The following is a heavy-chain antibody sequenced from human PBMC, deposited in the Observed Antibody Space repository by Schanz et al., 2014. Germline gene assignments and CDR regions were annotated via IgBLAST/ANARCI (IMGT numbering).Heavy chain of an antibody. CDR3: AKDGEIWSGYPEYFDS. D-gene: IGHD3-3*01. J-gene: IGHJ4*02. CDR1: GFTFNSYS. V-gene: IGHV3-48*02. Sequence: EVHLVESGGGLGQRGGSLIVSCEGSGFTFNSYSMNWVRQAPGKGLEWISYISSTSSSKDYADSVKGRFSISRDNAKNSLYRQMNSLRDEDTAVYYCAKDGEIWSGYPEYFDSWGQGTLVTVSS. CDR2: ISSTSSSK.